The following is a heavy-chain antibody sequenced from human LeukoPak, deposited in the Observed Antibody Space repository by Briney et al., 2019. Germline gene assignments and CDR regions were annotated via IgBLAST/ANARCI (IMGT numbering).Heavy chain of an antibody. CDR2: INHSGST. CDR1: GGSFSGYY. Sequence: PSETLSLTCTVYGGSFSGYYWSWIRQPPGKGLEWIGEINHSGSTNYNPSLKSRVTISEDMSRNQFSLKLSSVTAADTAVYYCARGLTYYFDSTGYYQPANFYYYGMDVWGQGTTVTVSS. V-gene: IGHV4-34*01. CDR3: ARGLTYYFDSTGYYQPANFYYYGMDV. D-gene: IGHD3-22*01. J-gene: IGHJ6*02.